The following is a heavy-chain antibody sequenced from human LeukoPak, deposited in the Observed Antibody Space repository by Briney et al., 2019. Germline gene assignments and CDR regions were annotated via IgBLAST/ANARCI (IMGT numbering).Heavy chain of an antibody. J-gene: IGHJ4*02. D-gene: IGHD2-2*01. V-gene: IGHV1-2*02. Sequence: ASVKVSFKASGYTFTGYYMHWVRQAPGQGLEWMGWINPNSGGTNYAQKFQGRVTMTRDTSISTAYMELSRLRSDDTAVYYCAREGKGYCSSTSCYGEPFDYWGQGTLVTVSS. CDR2: INPNSGGT. CDR1: GYTFTGYY. CDR3: AREGKGYCSSTSCYGEPFDY.